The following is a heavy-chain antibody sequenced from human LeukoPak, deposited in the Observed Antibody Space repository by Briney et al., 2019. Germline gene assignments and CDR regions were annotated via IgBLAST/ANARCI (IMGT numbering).Heavy chain of an antibody. CDR3: ATLITIFGGDFDY. D-gene: IGHD3-3*01. Sequence: GASVKVSCKASGGTFSSYAISWVRQAPGQGLEWMGGIIPIFGTANYAQKFQGRVTITADESTSTAYMELSSLRSEDTAVYYCATLITIFGGDFDYWGQGTLVTVSS. CDR2: IIPIFGTA. J-gene: IGHJ4*02. CDR1: GGTFSSYA. V-gene: IGHV1-69*13.